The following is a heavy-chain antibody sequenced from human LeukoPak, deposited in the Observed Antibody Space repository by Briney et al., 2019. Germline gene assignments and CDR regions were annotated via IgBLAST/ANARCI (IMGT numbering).Heavy chain of an antibody. CDR3: AKGLRTGSFYVLDY. J-gene: IGHJ4*02. Sequence: GGSLRLSCEASGFTFSSYGMSWVRQGPGRGLEWVSAISGSGGSTFCADSVKGRFTSSRDNSQNTLYLQMNSLRAEDTAVYYCAKGLRTGSFYVLDYWGQGTLVTVSS. CDR1: GFTFSSYG. CDR2: ISGSGGST. V-gene: IGHV3-23*01. D-gene: IGHD1-26*01.